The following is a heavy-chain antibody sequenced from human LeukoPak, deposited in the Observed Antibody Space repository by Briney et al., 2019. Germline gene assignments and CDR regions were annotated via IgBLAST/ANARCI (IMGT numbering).Heavy chain of an antibody. Sequence: GTSVKVSCKASGYTFTSYDINWVRQATGQGLEWMGWMNPNSGNTGYAQKFQGRVTMTRNTSISTAYMELSSLRSEDTAVYYCAHGGILTGYSYAFDIWGQGTMVTVSS. D-gene: IGHD3-9*01. CDR1: GYTFTSYD. CDR2: MNPNSGNT. CDR3: AHGGILTGYSYAFDI. V-gene: IGHV1-8*01. J-gene: IGHJ3*02.